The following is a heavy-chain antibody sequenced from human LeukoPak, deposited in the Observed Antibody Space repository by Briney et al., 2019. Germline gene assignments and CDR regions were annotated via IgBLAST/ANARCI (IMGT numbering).Heavy chain of an antibody. CDR3: ASWYAEVGPFDY. V-gene: IGHV1-18*01. J-gene: IGHJ4*02. Sequence: ASVKVSCKASGYTFTSYGISWVRQAPGQGLEWMGWISAYNGNTNYAQKLQGRVTMTTDTSTSTAYMELRSLRSDDTAVYYCASWYAEVGPFDYWGQGTLVTVSS. D-gene: IGHD6-13*01. CDR1: GYTFTSYG. CDR2: ISAYNGNT.